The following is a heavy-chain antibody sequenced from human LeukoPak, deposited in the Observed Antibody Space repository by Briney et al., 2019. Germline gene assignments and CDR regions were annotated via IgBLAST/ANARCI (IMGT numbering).Heavy chain of an antibody. Sequence: SETLSLTCAVSGDSISTNHWWSWVRQPPGKGLEWIGEVYHSGSTNYSPSRKSRVTISVDKSKNLFSLKLTSVTAADTAMYYCASARWDSWGQGTLVTVSS. V-gene: IGHV4-4*02. CDR1: GDSISTNHW. CDR2: VYHSGST. J-gene: IGHJ4*02. CDR3: ASARWDS. D-gene: IGHD5-24*01.